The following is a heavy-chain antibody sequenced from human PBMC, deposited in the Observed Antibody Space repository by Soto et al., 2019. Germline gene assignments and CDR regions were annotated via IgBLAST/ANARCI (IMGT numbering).Heavy chain of an antibody. Sequence: QVQLVESGGGLVKPGGSLRLSCAASGFTFGDYYMTWIRQAPGKGLEWVSFIGNRGTGIYYADSVKGRFTIFRDNAKNSLYLQMNSLRVEETAMYYWARDLRAVGMASRFDPWGQGTLVTVSS. CDR3: ARDLRAVGMASRFDP. V-gene: IGHV3-11*01. CDR1: GFTFGDYY. D-gene: IGHD7-27*01. J-gene: IGHJ5*02. CDR2: IGNRGTGI.